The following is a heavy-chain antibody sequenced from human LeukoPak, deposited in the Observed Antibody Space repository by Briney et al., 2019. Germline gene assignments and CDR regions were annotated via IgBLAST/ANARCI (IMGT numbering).Heavy chain of an antibody. CDR3: AKGRYHLATVTLLDY. V-gene: IGHV3-23*01. CDR1: GFTFSIYD. D-gene: IGHD4-17*01. J-gene: IGHJ4*02. Sequence: GGSLRLSCVASGFTFSIYDMSWVRQAPGKGLEWVSAIRGSGGSTYYADSVKGRFTISRDNAKNSLYLQMNSLRAEDTAVYYCAKGRYHLATVTLLDYWGQGTLVTVSS. CDR2: IRGSGGST.